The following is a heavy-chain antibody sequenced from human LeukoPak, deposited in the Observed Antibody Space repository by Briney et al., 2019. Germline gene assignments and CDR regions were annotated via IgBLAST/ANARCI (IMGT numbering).Heavy chain of an antibody. V-gene: IGHV3-23*01. D-gene: IGHD3-22*01. CDR3: AREGKYDSSWDY. CDR1: GFTFSSYA. J-gene: IGHJ4*02. Sequence: GGSLRLSCAASGFTFSSYAMSWVRQAPGKGLEWVSVISGSGGSTYYADSVKGRFTISRDNSKNTLYLQMNSLRAEDTAVYYCAREGKYDSSWDYRGQGTLVTVSS. CDR2: ISGSGGST.